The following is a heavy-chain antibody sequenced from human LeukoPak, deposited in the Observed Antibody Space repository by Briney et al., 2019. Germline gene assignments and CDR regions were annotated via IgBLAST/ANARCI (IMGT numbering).Heavy chain of an antibody. Sequence: PGGSLRLSCAASGFTFDDYAMHWVRQAPGKGLEWVSGISWNSGSIGYADSVKGRFTISRDNAKNSLYLQMNSLRAEDTALYYCAKDGLGSSRGSGSYYKGWFDPWGQGTLVTVSS. CDR3: AKDGLGSSRGSGSYYKGWFDP. V-gene: IGHV3-9*01. CDR1: GFTFDDYA. D-gene: IGHD3-10*01. CDR2: ISWNSGSI. J-gene: IGHJ5*02.